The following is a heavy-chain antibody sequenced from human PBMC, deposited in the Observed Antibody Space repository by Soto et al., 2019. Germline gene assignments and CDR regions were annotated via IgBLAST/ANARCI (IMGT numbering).Heavy chain of an antibody. V-gene: IGHV1-69*13. CDR2: IIPIFGTA. D-gene: IGHD6-6*01. CDR3: ARDGEHSSSSDLSYGMDV. J-gene: IGHJ6*02. Sequence: SVKVSCKASGGTFSSYAISWVRQAPGQGLEWMGGIIPIFGTANYAQKFQGRVTITADESTSTAYMGLSSLRSEDTAVYYCARDGEHSSSSDLSYGMDVWGQGTTVTVSS. CDR1: GGTFSSYA.